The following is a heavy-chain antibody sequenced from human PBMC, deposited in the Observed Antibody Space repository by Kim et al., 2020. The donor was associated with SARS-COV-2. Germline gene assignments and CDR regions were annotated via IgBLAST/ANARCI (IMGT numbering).Heavy chain of an antibody. J-gene: IGHJ6*02. CDR3: ARGRRGTMIVVVIPYYYYNIDV. CDR1: GYTFTSYD. D-gene: IGHD3-22*01. CDR2: MNPNSGNT. V-gene: IGHV1-8*01. Sequence: ASVKVSCKASGYTFTSYDINWVRQATGQGLEWMGWMNPNSGNTGYAQKFQGRVTMTRNTSISTAYMELSSLRSEDTAVYYCARGRRGTMIVVVIPYYYYNIDVWGQGTTVTVSS.